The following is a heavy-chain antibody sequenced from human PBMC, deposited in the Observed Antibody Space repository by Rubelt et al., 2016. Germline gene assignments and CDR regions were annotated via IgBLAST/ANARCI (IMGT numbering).Heavy chain of an antibody. CDR2: IYYSGST. CDR1: GGSISSSSYY. Sequence: QLQLQESGPGLVKPSETLSLTCTVSGGSISSSSYYWGWIRQPPGKGLEWIGSIYYSGSTYYNPSLKSRVTISGDTSKNQFSLKLSSVTAADTAGYYCARDSIRTALGYWGQGTLVTVSS. CDR3: ARDSIRTALGY. D-gene: IGHD3-3*02. J-gene: IGHJ4*02. V-gene: IGHV4-39*07.